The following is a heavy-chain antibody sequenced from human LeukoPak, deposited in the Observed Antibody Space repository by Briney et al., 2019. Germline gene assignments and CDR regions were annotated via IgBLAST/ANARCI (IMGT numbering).Heavy chain of an antibody. D-gene: IGHD2-2*01. CDR1: GFTFSNYG. CDR3: AKGLSALVPAAILLVADQSGVTPDAFDI. CDR2: ISYDGSNK. Sequence: PGGSLRLSCAASGFTFSNYGMHWVRQAPGKGLEWVAVISYDGSNKYYADSVKGRFTISRDNSKNTLYLQMNSLRAEDTAVYYCAKGLSALVPAAILLVADQSGVTPDAFDIWGQGTMVTVSS. V-gene: IGHV3-30*18. J-gene: IGHJ3*02.